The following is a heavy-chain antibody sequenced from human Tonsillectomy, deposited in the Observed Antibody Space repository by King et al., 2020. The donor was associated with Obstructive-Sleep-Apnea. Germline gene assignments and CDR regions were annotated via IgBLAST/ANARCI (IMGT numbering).Heavy chain of an antibody. J-gene: IGHJ3*01. D-gene: IGHD5-24*01. CDR2: ISAYNGNK. CDR3: ARGKVEMSAIWALDV. Sequence: VQLVESGAEVKKPGASVKVSCKASGYTFTKYGISWVRQAPGQGLEWMAWISAYNGNKNHAQKFQGRVTLTTDTSTSTAYMELRSLNSDDTAIYYCARGKVEMSAIWALDVWGQGTMVSVSS. V-gene: IGHV1-18*01. CDR1: GYTFTKYG.